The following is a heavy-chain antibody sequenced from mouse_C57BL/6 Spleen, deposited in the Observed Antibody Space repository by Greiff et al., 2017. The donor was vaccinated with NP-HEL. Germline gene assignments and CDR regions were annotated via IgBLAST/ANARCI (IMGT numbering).Heavy chain of an antibody. J-gene: IGHJ3*01. V-gene: IGHV5-4*03. Sequence: EVKLVESGGGLVKPGGSLKLSCAASGFTFSSYAMSWVRQTPEKRLEWVATISDGGSYTNYPDNVKGRFTISRDNAKNNLYLQMSHLKSGDTAMYYCARGGYGSSSAWFAYWGQGTLVTVSA. CDR3: ARGGYGSSSAWFAY. CDR1: GFTFSSYA. D-gene: IGHD1-1*01. CDR2: ISDGGSYT.